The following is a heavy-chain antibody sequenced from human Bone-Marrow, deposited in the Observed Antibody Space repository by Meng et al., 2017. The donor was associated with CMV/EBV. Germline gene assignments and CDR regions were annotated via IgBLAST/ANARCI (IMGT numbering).Heavy chain of an antibody. CDR1: GYTFTSYG. Sequence: ASVKVSCKASGYTFTSYGISWVRQAPGQGLEWMGWISAYNGNTNYAQKLQGRVTMTTDTSTSTAYMELSSLRSEDTAVYHCARGRGSRYCSSTSCHPFDPWGQGTLVTVSS. J-gene: IGHJ5*02. CDR3: ARGRGSRYCSSTSCHPFDP. CDR2: ISAYNGNT. D-gene: IGHD2-2*01. V-gene: IGHV1-18*01.